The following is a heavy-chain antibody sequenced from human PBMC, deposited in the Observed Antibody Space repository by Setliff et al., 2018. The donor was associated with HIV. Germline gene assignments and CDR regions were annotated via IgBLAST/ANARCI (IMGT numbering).Heavy chain of an antibody. D-gene: IGHD5-18*01. V-gene: IGHV3-30*02. CDR1: GFTFISYG. Sequence: GGSLRLSCAVSGFTFISYGMYWVRQAPGKGLEWVAFIRYDGSYRYYVDSVKGRFTISRDNSKNTMFPQMNSLRVEDTAIYYCAKMHTAMDPDTFDIWGQVTMVTVSS. CDR2: IRYDGSYR. CDR3: AKMHTAMDPDTFDI. J-gene: IGHJ3*02.